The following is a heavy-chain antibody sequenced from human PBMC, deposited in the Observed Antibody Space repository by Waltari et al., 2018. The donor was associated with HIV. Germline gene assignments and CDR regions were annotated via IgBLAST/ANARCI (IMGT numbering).Heavy chain of an antibody. CDR1: GYSISSCYY. CDR2: IYHSGST. D-gene: IGHD3-10*01. Sequence: QVQLQESGPGLVKPSETLSLTCTVSGYSISSCYYWGRIRQPPGTGLEWIGSIYHSGSTYYNPSLKSRVTISVDTSKNQFSLKLSSVTAADTAVYYCARGDQSYPRLWFGEFGMDVWGQGTTVTVSS. V-gene: IGHV4-38-2*02. CDR3: ARGDQSYPRLWFGEFGMDV. J-gene: IGHJ6*02.